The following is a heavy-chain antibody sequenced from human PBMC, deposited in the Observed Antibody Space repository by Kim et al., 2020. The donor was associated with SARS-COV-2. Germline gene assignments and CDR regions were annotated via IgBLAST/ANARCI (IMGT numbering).Heavy chain of an antibody. J-gene: IGHJ6*02. CDR2: IYPGDSDT. D-gene: IGHD1-1*01. Sequence: GESLKISCKGSGYSFTSYWICWVRQMPGKGLEWMGIIYPGDSDTRYSPSFQGQVTISADKSISTAYLQWSSLKASDTAMYYCARHLSDWNDPLGYYYGLDVWGQGTTVTVSS. CDR3: ARHLSDWNDPLGYYYGLDV. V-gene: IGHV5-51*01. CDR1: GYSFTSYW.